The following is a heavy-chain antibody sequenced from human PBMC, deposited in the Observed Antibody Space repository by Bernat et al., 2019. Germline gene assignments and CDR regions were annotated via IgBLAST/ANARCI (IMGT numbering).Heavy chain of an antibody. Sequence: QVQLVQSGAEVKKPGASVKVSCKTSGYTFTSYDINWVRQATGQGLEWMGWMNPNSGNTGYTQKFQGRVTMTRDTSISTAYMELNSLTSEDTAVYYCARVVVWSGYYPLDYWGQGTLVTVPS. CDR1: GYTFTSYD. J-gene: IGHJ4*02. D-gene: IGHD3-3*01. V-gene: IGHV1-8*01. CDR2: MNPNSGNT. CDR3: ARVVVWSGYYPLDY.